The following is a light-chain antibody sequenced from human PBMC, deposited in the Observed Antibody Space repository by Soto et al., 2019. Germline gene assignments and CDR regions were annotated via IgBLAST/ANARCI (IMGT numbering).Light chain of an antibody. CDR3: QQYDTVPPS. J-gene: IGKJ2*01. V-gene: IGKV1-33*01. CDR2: DAS. CDR1: QDITNY. Sequence: DIQMTQSPSSLSASVGDRVTITCQASQDITNYLNWYQQKPGKAPRLLIYDASNLETGVPSRFSGSGSETDFTFTITNLQPEDFATYYCQQYDTVPPSFGQGTKLDIK.